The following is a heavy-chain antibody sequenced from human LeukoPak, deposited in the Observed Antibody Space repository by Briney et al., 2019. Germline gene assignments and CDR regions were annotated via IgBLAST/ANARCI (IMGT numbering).Heavy chain of an antibody. CDR2: IYYSGST. V-gene: IGHV4-59*08. CDR3: ARFPRSRYFDY. D-gene: IGHD2-2*01. J-gene: IGHJ4*02. CDR1: GGSISSYY. Sequence: SETLSLTCTVSGGSISSYYWSWIRQPPGKGLERIGYIYYSGSTNYNPSLKSRVTISVDTSKNQFSLKLSSVTAADTAVYYCARFPRSRYFDYWGQGTLVTVSS.